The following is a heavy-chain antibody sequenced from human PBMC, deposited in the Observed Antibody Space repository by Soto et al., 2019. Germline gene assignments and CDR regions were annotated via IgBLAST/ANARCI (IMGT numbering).Heavy chain of an antibody. CDR1: GGPITNNY. V-gene: IGHV4-34*01. D-gene: IGHD6-19*01. CDR3: ARGQGGSGWHFFDS. J-gene: IGHJ4*02. CDR2: INHSGSS. Sequence: PSETLSLTCTVSGGPITNNYWSWIRQPPGKGLEWIGEINHSGSSNYNPSLKSRVTISVDTSKNQFSLKLSSVTAADTAVYYCARGQGGSGWHFFDSWGQGTLVTVSS.